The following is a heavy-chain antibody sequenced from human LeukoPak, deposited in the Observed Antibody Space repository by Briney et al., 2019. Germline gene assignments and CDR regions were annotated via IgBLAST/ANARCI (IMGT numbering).Heavy chain of an antibody. CDR3: AKECMGGGNCYADY. D-gene: IGHD2-15*01. CDR1: GFTFSSYA. CDR2: ISSSSSYI. J-gene: IGHJ4*02. V-gene: IGHV3-21*01. Sequence: GGSLRLSCAASGFTFSSYAMSWVRQAPGKGLEWVSSISSSSSYIYYADSVTGRFTVSRDNAKNSLYLQMNSLRAEDTAVYYCAKECMGGGNCYADYWGQGTLVTVSS.